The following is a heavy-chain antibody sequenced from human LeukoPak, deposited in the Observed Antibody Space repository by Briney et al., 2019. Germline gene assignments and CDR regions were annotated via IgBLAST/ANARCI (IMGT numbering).Heavy chain of an antibody. Sequence: GGSLRLSCAASGFIFSNYGMNWVRQAPGKGLEWVGFIRNKAYGGTKEYAASVKDRFTISRDDSESIAYLQMNSLKNEDTAVYYCARSRRVSCGGACYSFDYWGQGTPVTVSS. CDR3: ARSRRVSCGGACYSFDY. CDR2: IRNKAYGGTK. J-gene: IGHJ4*02. CDR1: GFIFSNYG. V-gene: IGHV3-49*04. D-gene: IGHD2-21*02.